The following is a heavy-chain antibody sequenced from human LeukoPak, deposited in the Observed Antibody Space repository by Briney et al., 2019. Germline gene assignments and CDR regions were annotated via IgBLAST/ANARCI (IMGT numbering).Heavy chain of an antibody. J-gene: IGHJ4*02. CDR2: INPNSGGT. CDR3: AAALGIVATGGDY. Sequence: ASVTVSCKASGYTFTGYYMHWVRQAPGQGLEWMGWINPNSGGTNYAQKFQGRVTMTRDTSISTAYMELSRLRSDDTAVYYCAAALGIVATGGDYWGQGTLVTVSS. V-gene: IGHV1-2*02. CDR1: GYTFTGYY. D-gene: IGHD5-12*01.